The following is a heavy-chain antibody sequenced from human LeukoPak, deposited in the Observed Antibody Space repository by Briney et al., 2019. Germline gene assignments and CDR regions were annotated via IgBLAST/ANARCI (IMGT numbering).Heavy chain of an antibody. J-gene: IGHJ4*02. CDR3: ARFDDIPDY. D-gene: IGHD3-9*01. Sequence: PGGSLRLSCAASGFTFSSYEMNWVRQAPGKGLEWIGSIYQSGSTYYNPSLKSRVTISVDASKNQFSLKVKSVTAADTALYYCARFDDIPDYWGQGTLVTVSS. CDR2: IYQSGST. CDR1: GFTFSSYE. V-gene: IGHV4-38-2*01.